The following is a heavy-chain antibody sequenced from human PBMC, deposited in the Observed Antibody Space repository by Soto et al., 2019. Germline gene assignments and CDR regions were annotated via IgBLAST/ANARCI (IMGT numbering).Heavy chain of an antibody. CDR2: ISTGSNYI. Sequence: GGSLRLSCAASGFTFSTYTMNWVRQAPGKGLEWVSSISTGSNYIYYADSVKGRFTISRDNAKNSLYLQMNSLRAEDTAVYFCARDYGNYYYYFMDVWGQGTTVTV. D-gene: IGHD3-10*01. V-gene: IGHV3-21*01. CDR3: ARDYGNYYYYFMDV. CDR1: GFTFSTYT. J-gene: IGHJ6*03.